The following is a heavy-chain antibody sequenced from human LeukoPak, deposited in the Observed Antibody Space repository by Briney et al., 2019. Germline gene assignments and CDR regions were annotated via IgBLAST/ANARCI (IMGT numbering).Heavy chain of an antibody. CDR1: GFTFSSYA. CDR2: ISGSGGST. D-gene: IGHD3-3*01. Sequence: GGSLRLSCAASGFTFSSYAMSWVRQAPGKGLEWVSAISGSGGSTYYADSVKGRFTISRDNSKNTLYLQMNSLRAEDTAVYYCAKVTIFGKGPSEYFQHWGQGTLVTVSS. CDR3: AKVTIFGKGPSEYFQH. J-gene: IGHJ1*01. V-gene: IGHV3-23*01.